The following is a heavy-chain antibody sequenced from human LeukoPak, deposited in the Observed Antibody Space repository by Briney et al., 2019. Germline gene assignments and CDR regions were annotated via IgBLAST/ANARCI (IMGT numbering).Heavy chain of an antibody. D-gene: IGHD3-22*01. J-gene: IGHJ4*02. Sequence: GESLKISCKGSGYSFTSYWIGWVRQMPGKGLECMGIIYPGDSDTRYSPSFQGQVTISADKSISTAYLQWSSLKASDTAMYYCARRLGYNYDSSGYTFDYWGQGTLVTVSS. CDR1: GYSFTSYW. V-gene: IGHV5-51*01. CDR2: IYPGDSDT. CDR3: ARRLGYNYDSSGYTFDY.